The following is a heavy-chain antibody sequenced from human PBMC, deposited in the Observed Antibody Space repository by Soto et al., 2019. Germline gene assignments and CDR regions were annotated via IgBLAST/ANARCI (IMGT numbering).Heavy chain of an antibody. D-gene: IGHD6-19*01. CDR3: ARGYSSGSLFDY. J-gene: IGHJ4*02. CDR2: IIPIFGTA. CDR1: GGTFSSYA. Sequence: SVKVSCKASGGTFSSYAISWVRQAPGQGLEWMGGIIPIFGTANYAQKFQGRVTITADESTSTAYVELSSLRSEDTAVYYCARGYSSGSLFDYWGQGTLVTVSS. V-gene: IGHV1-69*13.